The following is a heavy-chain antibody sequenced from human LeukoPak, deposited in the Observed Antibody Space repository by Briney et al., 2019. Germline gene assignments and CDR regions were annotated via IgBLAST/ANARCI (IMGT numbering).Heavy chain of an antibody. CDR3: AKDRPSYSSSGRLFDY. D-gene: IGHD6-13*01. J-gene: IGHJ4*02. CDR1: GFTFSSYG. CDR2: IRYDGSNK. V-gene: IGHV3-30*02. Sequence: GGSLRLSCAASGFTFSSYGMHWDRQAPGKGLEWVAFIRYDGSNKYYADSVKGRFTISRDNSKNTLYLQMNSLRAEDTAVYYCAKDRPSYSSSGRLFDYWGQGTLVTVSS.